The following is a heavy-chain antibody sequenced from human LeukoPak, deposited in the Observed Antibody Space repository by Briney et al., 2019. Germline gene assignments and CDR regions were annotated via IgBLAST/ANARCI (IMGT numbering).Heavy chain of an antibody. Sequence: SVKVSCKASGGTFSRFTISWVRQAPGQGFEWMGGITPIFGTANFAQKFQGRVSITADESTSTASMELSSLRSEDTAVYYCAREWGLESSGYYYAYWGQGTLVTVSS. CDR3: AREWGLESSGYYYAY. CDR1: GGTFSRFT. CDR2: ITPIFGTA. V-gene: IGHV1-69*13. D-gene: IGHD3-22*01. J-gene: IGHJ4*02.